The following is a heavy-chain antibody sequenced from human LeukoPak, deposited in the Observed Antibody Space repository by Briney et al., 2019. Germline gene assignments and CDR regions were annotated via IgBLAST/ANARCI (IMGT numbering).Heavy chain of an antibody. CDR3: ARDGDGDYVFSYYFDY. V-gene: IGHV3-74*01. J-gene: IGHJ4*02. Sequence: GGSLRLSCAASGFTFSSYGMHWVRQAPGKGLVGVSRINNDGSSSSYADSVKGRFTISRDNAKNTPYLQMNSLRVEDTAVYYCARDGDGDYVFSYYFDYWGQGTLVTVSS. CDR1: GFTFSSYG. CDR2: INNDGSSS. D-gene: IGHD4-17*01.